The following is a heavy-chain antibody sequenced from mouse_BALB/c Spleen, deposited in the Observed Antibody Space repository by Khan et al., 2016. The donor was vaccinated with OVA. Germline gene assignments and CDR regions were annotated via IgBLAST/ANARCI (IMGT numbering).Heavy chain of an antibody. V-gene: IGHV2-6-5*01. CDR1: GFSLTDYG. CDR3: AKSFYAHYYAVDY. J-gene: IGHJ4*01. D-gene: IGHD2-10*01. Sequence: VQLQESGPGLVAPSQSLSITCTVSGFSLTDYGVSWIRQPPGKGLEWLGVIWGGGSTYYNSALKSRLSISKDNSKSQVFLKMNSLQTDDTAMYYCAKSFYAHYYAVDYWGQGTSVTVSS. CDR2: IWGGGST.